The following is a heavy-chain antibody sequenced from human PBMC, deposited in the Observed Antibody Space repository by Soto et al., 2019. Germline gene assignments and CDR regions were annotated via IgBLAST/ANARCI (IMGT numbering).Heavy chain of an antibody. D-gene: IGHD1-26*01. CDR1: GGSISSGDYY. CDR2: IYYSGST. V-gene: IGHV4-30-4*01. Sequence: PSETLSLTCTVSGGSISSGDYYWSWIRQPPGKGLEWIGYIYYSGSTYYNPSLKSRVTISVDTSKNQFSLKLSSVTAADTAVYYCARHSLLGRLQSHGPFDYWGQGTLVTVSS. CDR3: ARHSLLGRLQSHGPFDY. J-gene: IGHJ4*02.